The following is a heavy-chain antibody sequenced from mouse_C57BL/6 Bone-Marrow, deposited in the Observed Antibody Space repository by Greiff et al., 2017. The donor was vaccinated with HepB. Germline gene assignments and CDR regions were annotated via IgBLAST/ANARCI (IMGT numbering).Heavy chain of an antibody. Sequence: QVQLQQPGAELVKPGASVKMSCKASGYTFTSYWITWVKQRPGQGLEWIGDIYPGSGSTNYNEKFKSKATLTVDTSSSTAYMQLSSLTSEDSAFYYCAGRMKHYYAMDYWGQGTSVTVSS. J-gene: IGHJ4*01. CDR2: IYPGSGST. CDR3: AGRMKHYYAMDY. V-gene: IGHV1-55*01. CDR1: GYTFTSYW.